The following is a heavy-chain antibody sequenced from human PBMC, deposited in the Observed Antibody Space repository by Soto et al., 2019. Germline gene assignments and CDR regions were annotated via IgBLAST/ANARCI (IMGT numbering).Heavy chain of an antibody. CDR1: GGSISSSSYY. Sequence: SETLSLTCTVSGGSISSSSYYWGWIRQPPGKGLEWIGSIYYSGSTYYNPSLKSRVTISVDTSKNQFSLKLSSVTAADTAVYYCARLPDYGDYSTDYFDYWGQGTLVTVSS. CDR3: ARLPDYGDYSTDYFDY. D-gene: IGHD4-17*01. CDR2: IYYSGST. V-gene: IGHV4-39*01. J-gene: IGHJ4*02.